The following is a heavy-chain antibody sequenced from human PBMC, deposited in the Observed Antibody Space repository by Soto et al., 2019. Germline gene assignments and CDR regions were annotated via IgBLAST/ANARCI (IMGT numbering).Heavy chain of an antibody. CDR3: AREGETLNWYFDL. J-gene: IGHJ2*01. V-gene: IGHV1-69*08. Sequence: QVQLVQSGAAVKKPGSSVKVSCKASGGTFSTNTISWVRQAPGQGLEWMGRIIPMFGLAYYARKFQGRVTISADKSTNTAYMELSSLRSEDTAIYYCAREGETLNWYFDLWGRGTLVTVSS. D-gene: IGHD3-16*01. CDR1: GGTFSTNT. CDR2: IIPMFGLA.